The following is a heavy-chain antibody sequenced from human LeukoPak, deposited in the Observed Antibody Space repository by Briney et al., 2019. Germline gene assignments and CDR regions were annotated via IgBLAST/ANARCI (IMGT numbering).Heavy chain of an antibody. V-gene: IGHV4-59*11. J-gene: IGHJ2*01. Sequence: SETLSLTCTVSGGSISSHYWSWIRQPPGKGLEWIGYIYYSGSTNYDPSLKSRVTISVDTSKNQFSLKLSSVTAADTAMYYCARDRNFDLWGRGTLVTVSS. CDR2: IYYSGST. CDR3: ARDRNFDL. CDR1: GGSISSHY.